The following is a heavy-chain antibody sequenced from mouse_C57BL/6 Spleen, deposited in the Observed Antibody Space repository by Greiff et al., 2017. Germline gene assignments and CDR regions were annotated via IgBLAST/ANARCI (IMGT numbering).Heavy chain of an antibody. CDR3: ARESNYDVSDY. CDR2: INPNNGGT. J-gene: IGHJ2*01. D-gene: IGHD2-5*01. Sequence: VQLKQSGPELVKPGASVKISCKASGYTFTDYYMNWVKQSHGKSLEWIGDINPNNGGTSYNQKFKGKATLTVDKSSSTAYMELRSLTSEDSAVYYCARESNYDVSDYWGQGTTLTVSS. CDR1: GYTFTDYY. V-gene: IGHV1-26*01.